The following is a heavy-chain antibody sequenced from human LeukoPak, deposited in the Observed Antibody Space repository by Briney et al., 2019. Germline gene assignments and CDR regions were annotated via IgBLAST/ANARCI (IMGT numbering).Heavy chain of an antibody. CDR1: GLTLSRDS. Sequence: PGGSLRLSCAASGLTLSRDSMNWVRQAPGKGLEWISYISYDSAIKYYADSVRGRFTISRDNAKNSLYLQMHSLSAEDTAVYYCARGIAAVHYYGMDVWGQGTTVTVSS. CDR2: ISYDSAIK. J-gene: IGHJ6*02. V-gene: IGHV3-48*01. D-gene: IGHD6-13*01. CDR3: ARGIAAVHYYGMDV.